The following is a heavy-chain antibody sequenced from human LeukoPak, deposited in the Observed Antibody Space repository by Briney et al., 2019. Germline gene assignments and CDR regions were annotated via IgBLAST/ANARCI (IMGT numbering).Heavy chain of an antibody. CDR3: ARERKRITIFGVVTTDFDY. Sequence: KPSETLTLTCAVYGGSFSGYYWSWIRQPAGKGLEWIGRIYTSGSTNYNPSLKSRVTISVDTSKNQFSLKLSSVTAADTAVYYCARERKRITIFGVVTTDFDYWGQGTLVTVSS. CDR2: IYTSGST. D-gene: IGHD3-3*01. V-gene: IGHV4-4*07. J-gene: IGHJ4*02. CDR1: GGSFSGYY.